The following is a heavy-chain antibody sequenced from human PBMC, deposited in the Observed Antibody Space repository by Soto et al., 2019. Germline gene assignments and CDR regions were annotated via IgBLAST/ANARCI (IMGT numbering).Heavy chain of an antibody. D-gene: IGHD4-17*01. CDR1: GYSFTNYW. J-gene: IGHJ5*02. CDR3: ARHGFYGDYSSNYFDP. CDR2: IYPSDSDT. Sequence: PGASLPISCQDSGYSFTNYWIAWVRQMPGKGLEYMGIIYPSDSDTRYSPSFQGQVTISADKSISTAYLQWSSLKASDTAIYYCARHGFYGDYSSNYFDPWGQGTLVTVSS. V-gene: IGHV5-51*01.